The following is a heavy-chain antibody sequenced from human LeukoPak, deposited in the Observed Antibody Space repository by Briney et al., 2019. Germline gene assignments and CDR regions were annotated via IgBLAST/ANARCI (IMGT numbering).Heavy chain of an antibody. V-gene: IGHV3-30*01. CDR3: ARFSNGL. J-gene: IGHJ4*02. CDR1: GFTFSSYA. CDR2: ISYDGSNK. Sequence: GGSLRLSCAASGFTFSSYAMHWVRQAPGKGLEWVAVISYDGSNKYYADSVKGRFTISRDNSKNTLYLQMNSLRAEDTAVYYCARFSNGLWGQGTLVTVSS. D-gene: IGHD4/OR15-4a*01.